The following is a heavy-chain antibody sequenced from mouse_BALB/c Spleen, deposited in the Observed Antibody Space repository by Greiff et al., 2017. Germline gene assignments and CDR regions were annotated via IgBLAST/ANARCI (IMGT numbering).Heavy chain of an antibody. D-gene: IGHD2-1*01. Sequence: DVKLVESGGHLVKPGGSLKLSCAASGFTFSSYGMSWVRQTPDKRLEWVATISSGGSYTYYPDSVKGRFTISRDNAKNTLYLQMSSLKSEDTAMYYCARHEDGNAWFAYWGQGTLVTVSA. CDR3: ARHEDGNAWFAY. CDR2: ISSGGSYT. J-gene: IGHJ3*01. V-gene: IGHV5-6*02. CDR1: GFTFSSYG.